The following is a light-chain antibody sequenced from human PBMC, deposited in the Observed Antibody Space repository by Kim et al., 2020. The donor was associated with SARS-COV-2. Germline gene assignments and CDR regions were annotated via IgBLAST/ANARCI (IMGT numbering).Light chain of an antibody. V-gene: IGKV1-5*01. Sequence: GDKVTITWRASQSISGGVAWYQQKPGKAPKLLIYDASSLESGVPSRFSGSGSGTDFTLIVSSLQPDDFATYYCQQYSNRWTFGQGTKVDIK. CDR3: QQYSNRWT. CDR1: QSISGG. CDR2: DAS. J-gene: IGKJ1*01.